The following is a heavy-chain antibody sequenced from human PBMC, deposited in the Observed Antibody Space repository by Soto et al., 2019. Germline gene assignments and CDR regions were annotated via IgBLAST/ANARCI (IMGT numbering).Heavy chain of an antibody. CDR3: AKDEAGNYYGSGSYYNVLVRWFDP. Sequence: GGSLRLSCAASGFTFSSYGMHWVRQAPGKGLEWVAVISYDGSNKYYADSVKGRFTISRDNSKNTLYLQMNSLRAEDTAVYYCAKDEAGNYYGSGSYYNVLVRWFDPWGQGTLVTVSS. V-gene: IGHV3-30*18. D-gene: IGHD3-10*01. J-gene: IGHJ5*02. CDR2: ISYDGSNK. CDR1: GFTFSSYG.